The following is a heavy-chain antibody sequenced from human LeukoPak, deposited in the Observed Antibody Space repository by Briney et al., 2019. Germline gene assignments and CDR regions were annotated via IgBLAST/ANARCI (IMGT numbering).Heavy chain of an antibody. Sequence: ASVKVSCKASGYTFTGYYMHWVRQAPGQGLEWMGWINPNSGGTNYAQKFQGRVTMTRDTSITTAYMELSRLRSDDTAVYYCARVRYVGRGGSYVDYWGQGTLVTVSS. CDR2: INPNSGGT. CDR3: ARVRYVGRGGSYVDY. CDR1: GYTFTGYY. D-gene: IGHD1-26*01. J-gene: IGHJ4*02. V-gene: IGHV1-2*02.